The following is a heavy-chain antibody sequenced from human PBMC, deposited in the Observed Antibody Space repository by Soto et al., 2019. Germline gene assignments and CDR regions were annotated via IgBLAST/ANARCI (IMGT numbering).Heavy chain of an antibody. CDR1: GGSISRGGYS. CDR2: ISHTGIT. V-gene: IGHV4-30-2*01. J-gene: IGHJ4*02. Sequence: QLHLQQAGSRLLRPSQTLSLICDVSGGSISRGGYSWSWIRQPPGGGLALIGSISHTGITDYDPALRGRVTISADTSQNQFSLNLTSVTAADTAVYYCARNNGDFDYWGQGTLVTVSS. D-gene: IGHD1-20*01. CDR3: ARNNGDFDY.